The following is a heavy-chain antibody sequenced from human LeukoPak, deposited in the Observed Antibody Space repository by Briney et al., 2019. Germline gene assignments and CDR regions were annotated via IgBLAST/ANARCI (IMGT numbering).Heavy chain of an antibody. Sequence: GRSLRLSCAASGFTFSSYGMHWVRQAPGKGLERVAVISYDGSNKYYADSVKGRFTISRDNSKNTLYLQMNSLRAEDTAVYYCAKDFQYYYDSSGYYYAVDAFDIWGQGTMVTVSS. V-gene: IGHV3-30*18. J-gene: IGHJ3*02. CDR3: AKDFQYYYDSSGYYYAVDAFDI. CDR2: ISYDGSNK. D-gene: IGHD3-22*01. CDR1: GFTFSSYG.